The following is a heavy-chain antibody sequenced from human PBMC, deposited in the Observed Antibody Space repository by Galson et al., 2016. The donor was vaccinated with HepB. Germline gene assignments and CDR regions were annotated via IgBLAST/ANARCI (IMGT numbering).Heavy chain of an antibody. Sequence: SLRLSCAASGFTFSNYGMHWVRQAPAKGLEWVAADSMDGRRKLYADSVKGRFTISRDNSNNMLFLQMSSLRADDTAVYYCAKRHEYCPAVGCSVDYWCQGTLVSVSS. J-gene: IGHJ4*02. CDR1: GFTFSNYG. V-gene: IGHV3-30*18. CDR2: DSMDGRRK. D-gene: IGHD2/OR15-2a*01. CDR3: AKRHEYCPAVGCSVDY.